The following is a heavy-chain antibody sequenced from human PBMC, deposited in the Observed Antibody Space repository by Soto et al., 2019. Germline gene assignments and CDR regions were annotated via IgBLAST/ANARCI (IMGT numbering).Heavy chain of an antibody. V-gene: IGHV3-11*01. CDR1: GFTFSDYY. D-gene: IGHD3-16*01. J-gene: IGHJ4*02. CDR2: ISSSGSTI. Sequence: GGSLRLSCAASGFTFSDYYMSWIRQAPGKGLEWVSYISSSGSTIYYADSVKGRFTISRDNAKNSLYLQMNSLRAEDTAVYYCARAWGYDYIWGSYQGVYFDYWGQGTLVTVSS. CDR3: ARAWGYDYIWGSYQGVYFDY.